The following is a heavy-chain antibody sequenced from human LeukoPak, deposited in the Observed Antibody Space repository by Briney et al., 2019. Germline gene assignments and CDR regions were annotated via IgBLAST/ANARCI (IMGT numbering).Heavy chain of an antibody. D-gene: IGHD3-3*01. CDR2: ISSSGSTI. CDR3: ASGVTIFGVVRFDY. CDR1: GFTFSSYE. J-gene: IGHJ4*02. V-gene: IGHV3-48*03. Sequence: GGSLRLSCAASGFTFSSYEMNWVRQAPGKGLEWVSYISSSGSTIYYADSVKGRFTISRDNAKNSLYLQMNSLRAEDTAVCYCASGVTIFGVVRFDYWGRGTPVTVSS.